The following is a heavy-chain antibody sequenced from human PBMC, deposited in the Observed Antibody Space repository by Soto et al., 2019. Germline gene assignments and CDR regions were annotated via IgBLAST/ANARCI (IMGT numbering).Heavy chain of an antibody. CDR1: GYIFTNHY. CDR3: ARADYYASSGFYYDY. CDR2: INPSGGST. D-gene: IGHD3-22*01. V-gene: IGHV1-46*01. J-gene: IGHJ4*02. Sequence: QVQLVQSGAEVKKPGASVKVSCKASGYIFTNHYIHWVRQAPGQGLEWMGIINPSGGSTNYLQKLQGRVTMTRDTSTSTVYMELSSLRSEDTAVYFCARADYYASSGFYYDYWGQGTLVTVSS.